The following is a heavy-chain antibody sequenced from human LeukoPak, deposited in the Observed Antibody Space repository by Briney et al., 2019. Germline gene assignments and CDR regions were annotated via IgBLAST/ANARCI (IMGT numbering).Heavy chain of an antibody. J-gene: IGHJ5*02. V-gene: IGHV1-69*05. Sequence: SVKVSCKASGGTFSSYAISWVRQAPGQGLEWMGGIIPIFGTANYAQKFQGRVTMTRNTSISTAYMELSSLRSEDTAVYYCARDLHLTYYDILTGYYLALDPWGQGTLVTVSS. D-gene: IGHD3-9*01. CDR1: GGTFSSYA. CDR2: IIPIFGTA. CDR3: ARDLHLTYYDILTGYYLALDP.